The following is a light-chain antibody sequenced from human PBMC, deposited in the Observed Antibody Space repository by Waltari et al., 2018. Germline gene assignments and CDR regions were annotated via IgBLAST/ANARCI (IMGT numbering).Light chain of an antibody. CDR2: WAS. CDR3: QQFYSTPRT. J-gene: IGKJ1*01. CDR1: QSVLYSPNNKNY. V-gene: IGKV4-1*01. Sequence: DIVMTHSPDSLAVSLGERATIHCKSSQSVLYSPNNKNYLAWYQQKPGQPPKLLIYWASTRESGVPDRFSGSWSGTDFTLTISSLQAEDVAVYYCQQFYSTPRTFGQGTKVEIK.